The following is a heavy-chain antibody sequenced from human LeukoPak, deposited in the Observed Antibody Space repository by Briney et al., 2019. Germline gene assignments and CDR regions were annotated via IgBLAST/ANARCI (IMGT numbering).Heavy chain of an antibody. CDR3: ALDRDGDTAISDH. J-gene: IGHJ4*02. CDR1: GYTFTDYY. D-gene: IGHD5-18*01. V-gene: IGHV1-2*06. Sequence: ASVKVSCKASGYTFTDYYIQWVRQAPGQGLEWMGRINPISGDTNYAQKFQGRVTMTRDTSITTAYMELSRLRSDDTAMYYCALDRDGDTAISDHWGQGTLVTVSS. CDR2: INPISGDT.